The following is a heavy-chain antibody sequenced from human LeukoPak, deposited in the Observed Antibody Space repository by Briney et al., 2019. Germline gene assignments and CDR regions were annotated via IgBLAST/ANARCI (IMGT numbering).Heavy chain of an antibody. CDR2: IYKSGTT. Sequence: SETLSLTCTVSGGSITNSNYFWGWIRQPPGKGLEWIGTIYKSGTTYYNPSLKSRLTISVDTSKNQFSLKLTSVTAADMAVYFCGRVRGYDFSSVDYWGQGTLVTLSS. CDR1: GGSITNSNYF. CDR3: GRVRGYDFSSVDY. J-gene: IGHJ4*02. D-gene: IGHD5-12*01. V-gene: IGHV4-39*07.